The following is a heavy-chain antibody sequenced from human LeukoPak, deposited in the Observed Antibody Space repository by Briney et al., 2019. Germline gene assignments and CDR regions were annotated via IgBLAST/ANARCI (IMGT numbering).Heavy chain of an antibody. J-gene: IGHJ4*02. Sequence: GASVKVSCKASGYTFTGYYMHWVRQAPGQGLEWMGWINPNSGGTNYAQKFQGRVTMTRDTSISTAYMELSRLRSDDTAVYYCARDLTSTVTIIDYWGQGTLVTVSS. V-gene: IGHV1-2*02. CDR2: INPNSGGT. D-gene: IGHD4-17*01. CDR3: ARDLTSTVTIIDY. CDR1: GYTFTGYY.